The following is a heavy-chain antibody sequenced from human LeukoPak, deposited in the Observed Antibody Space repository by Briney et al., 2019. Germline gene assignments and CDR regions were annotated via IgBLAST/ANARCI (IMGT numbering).Heavy chain of an antibody. V-gene: IGHV1-8*01. CDR2: MNPNSGNT. CDR3: ARAPIVVVPAAAGYFDY. Sequence: ASVKVSCKASGYTFTSYNINWVRQATGQGLEWMGWMNPNSGNTGYAQKFQGRVTMTRNTSISTAYMELSSLRSEDTAVYYCARAPIVVVPAAAGYFDYWGQGTLVTVSS. D-gene: IGHD2-2*01. CDR1: GYTFTSYN. J-gene: IGHJ4*02.